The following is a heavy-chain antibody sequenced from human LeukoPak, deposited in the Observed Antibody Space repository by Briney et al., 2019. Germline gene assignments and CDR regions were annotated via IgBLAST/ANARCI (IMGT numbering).Heavy chain of an antibody. CDR3: ARDATYYDFWSGYKVDWFDP. J-gene: IGHJ5*02. V-gene: IGHV1-2*02. Sequence: ASVKVSCKASGYTFTGYYMHWVRQAPGQGLEWMGWINPNSGGTNYAQKFQGRGTMTRDTSISTAYMELSRPRSDDTAVYYCARDATYYDFWSGYKVDWFDPWGQGTLVTVSS. D-gene: IGHD3-3*01. CDR2: INPNSGGT. CDR1: GYTFTGYY.